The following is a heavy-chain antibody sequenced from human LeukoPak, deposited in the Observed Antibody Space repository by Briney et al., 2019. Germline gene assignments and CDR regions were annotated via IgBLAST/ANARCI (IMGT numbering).Heavy chain of an antibody. D-gene: IGHD3-16*01. Sequence: GGSLRLSCAASGFTFSDYYMSWIRQAPGKGLEWISYISNSGSNIYYADSVKGRFTMSRDNAKNSLYLQMNSLRAEDTAVYYCARVRGSYGNDYWGQGTLVTVSS. CDR2: ISNSGSNI. CDR1: GFTFSDYY. J-gene: IGHJ4*02. CDR3: ARVRGSYGNDY. V-gene: IGHV3-11*04.